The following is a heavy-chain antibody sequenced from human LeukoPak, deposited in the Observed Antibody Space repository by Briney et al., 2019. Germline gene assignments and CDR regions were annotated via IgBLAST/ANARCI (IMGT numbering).Heavy chain of an antibody. V-gene: IGHV1-69*01. J-gene: IGHJ3*02. D-gene: IGHD1-26*01. Sequence: SVKVSCKASGGTFSSYAISWVRQAPGQGLEWMGGIIPIFGTANYAQKFQGRVTITADESTSTAYMELSSLRSEDTAMYYCASRIVGATPAFDIWGQGTMVTVSS. CDR2: IIPIFGTA. CDR1: GGTFSSYA. CDR3: ASRIVGATPAFDI.